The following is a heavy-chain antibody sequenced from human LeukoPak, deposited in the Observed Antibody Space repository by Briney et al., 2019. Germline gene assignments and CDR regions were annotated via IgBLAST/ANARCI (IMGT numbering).Heavy chain of an antibody. D-gene: IGHD6-19*01. CDR3: ARRAVAGPWVDY. J-gene: IGHJ4*02. CDR1: GYTFTSYG. V-gene: IGHV1-18*01. Sequence: ASVKVSCNASGYTFTSYGISWVRQAPGQGLEWMGWISAYTGNTNYAQKFQGRVTMTRNTSISTAYMELSSLRSEDTAVYYCARRAVAGPWVDYWGQGTLVTVSS. CDR2: ISAYTGNT.